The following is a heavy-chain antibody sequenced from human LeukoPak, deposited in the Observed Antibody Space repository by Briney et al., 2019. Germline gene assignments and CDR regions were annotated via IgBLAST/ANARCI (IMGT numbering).Heavy chain of an antibody. CDR3: ARQGAGWRAFDI. Sequence: SETLSLTCTVSGGSISSSSDYWGWIRQPLGKGLEWIGSIYYSGTTYYNPSLKSRVTISVDTSKNQFSLRLSPVTAADTAVYHCARQGAGWRAFDIWGQGTVVTVSS. D-gene: IGHD1-26*01. CDR1: GGSISSSSDY. J-gene: IGHJ3*02. CDR2: IYYSGTT. V-gene: IGHV4-39*01.